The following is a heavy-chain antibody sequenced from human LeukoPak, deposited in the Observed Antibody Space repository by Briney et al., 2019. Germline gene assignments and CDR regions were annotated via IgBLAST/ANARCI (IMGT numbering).Heavy chain of an antibody. V-gene: IGHV4-39*07. CDR2: IYYSGST. Sequence: PSETLSLTCTVSGGSISSSSYYWGWIRQPPGKGLEWIGSIYYSGSTYYNPSLKSRVTISVDTSKNQFSLKLSSVTAADTAVYYCARGYCSSTSCPEGDFVGFGELSMRYYYMDVWGKGTTVTVSS. CDR1: GGSISSSSYY. J-gene: IGHJ6*03. D-gene: IGHD2-2*01. CDR3: ARGYCSSTSCPEGDFVGFGELSMRYYYMDV.